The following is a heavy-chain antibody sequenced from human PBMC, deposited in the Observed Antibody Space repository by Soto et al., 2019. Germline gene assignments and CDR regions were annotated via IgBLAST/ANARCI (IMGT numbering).Heavy chain of an antibody. CDR2: INHSGST. Sequence: ASETLSLTCAVYGGSFSGYYWGWIRQPPGKGLEWIGEINHSGSTNYNPSLKSRVTMSVDTSKNQFSLKLSSVTAADTAVYYCARVTIWGRYRDHDYWGQGTLVTVSS. CDR3: ARVTIWGRYRDHDY. V-gene: IGHV4-34*01. CDR1: GGSFSGYY. J-gene: IGHJ4*02. D-gene: IGHD3-16*02.